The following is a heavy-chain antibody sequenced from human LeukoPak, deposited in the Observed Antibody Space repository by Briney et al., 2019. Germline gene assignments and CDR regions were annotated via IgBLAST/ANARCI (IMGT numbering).Heavy chain of an antibody. CDR2: IIPIFCTA. J-gene: IGHJ6*03. V-gene: IGHV1-69*05. Sequence: ASVTVSFTSSGGTFSIYAISWVRQAPGQGLGWMGGIIPIFCTANYAHKFQGRVTITTDESTSTAYMELSSLRSETTAVYYCARDRPSFGRLYYMDVWGKGTTVTVSS. CDR3: ARDRPSFGRLYYMDV. CDR1: GGTFSIYA. D-gene: IGHD3-10*01.